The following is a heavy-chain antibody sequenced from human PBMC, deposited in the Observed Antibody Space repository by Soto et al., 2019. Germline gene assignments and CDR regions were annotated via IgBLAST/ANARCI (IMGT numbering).Heavy chain of an antibody. D-gene: IGHD3-22*01. V-gene: IGHV4-34*01. CDR3: ARVNYYDSSGYHYFDY. CDR2: INHSGST. Sequence: SETLSLTCAVYGGSFSGYYWSWIRQPPGKGLEWIGEINHSGSTNYNPSPKSRVTISVDTSKNQFSLKLSSVTAADTAVYYCARVNYYDSSGYHYFDYWGQGTLVTVSS. CDR1: GGSFSGYY. J-gene: IGHJ4*02.